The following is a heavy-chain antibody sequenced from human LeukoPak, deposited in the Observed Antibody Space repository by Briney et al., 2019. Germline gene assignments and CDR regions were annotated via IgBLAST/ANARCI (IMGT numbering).Heavy chain of an antibody. J-gene: IGHJ4*02. CDR3: VRAYTTSGTYSEP. Sequence: GGSLRLSCAASGFSFSSYGMHWVRQAPGKGLEWLSGIGSDGVDTFYADSAKGRFTISRDNSKNTVYLQMNSLGAEDTALYYCVRAYTTSGTYSEPWGQGTLVTVSS. V-gene: IGHV3-23*01. CDR2: IGSDGVDT. CDR1: GFSFSSYG. D-gene: IGHD1-1*01.